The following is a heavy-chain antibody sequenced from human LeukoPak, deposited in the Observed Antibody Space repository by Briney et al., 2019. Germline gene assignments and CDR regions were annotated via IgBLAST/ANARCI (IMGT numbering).Heavy chain of an antibody. CDR2: IDTKNGGT. V-gene: IGHV1-2*04. CDR3: ARVAEIFSGTYYFARDAFDI. D-gene: IGHD3-10*01. J-gene: IGHJ3*02. CDR1: GFTFSDYF. Sequence: ASVMVSCETSGFTFSDYFIHWVRQAPGQGLEWMGRIDTKNGGTDYAQKFQRWVTFTRDTSMRTAYMELSRLTYDDTAVYYCARVAEIFSGTYYFARDAFDIWGLGTMVTVSS.